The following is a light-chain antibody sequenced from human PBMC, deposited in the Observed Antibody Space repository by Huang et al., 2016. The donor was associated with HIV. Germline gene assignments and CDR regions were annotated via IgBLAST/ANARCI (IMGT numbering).Light chain of an antibody. CDR2: HAS. J-gene: IGKJ3*01. V-gene: IGKV3-11*01. Sequence: EIVLTQSPVTLSLSPGERATLSCRASQNIREYLAWYQQKPGQAPRILIYHASNRATGIPARFSGSGSGTDFTLTISSLEPEDFAVYYCQQRSTFGPGTKVDIK. CDR3: QQRST. CDR1: QNIREY.